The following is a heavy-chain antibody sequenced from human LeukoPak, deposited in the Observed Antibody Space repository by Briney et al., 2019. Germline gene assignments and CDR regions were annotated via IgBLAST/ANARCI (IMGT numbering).Heavy chain of an antibody. CDR1: GFTFSSYA. J-gene: IGHJ4*02. Sequence: GGSLRLSCAASGFTFSSYALHWVRQAPGKGLEWVSSISSNSRNIYYADSVKGRFTISRDNAKNSLYLQMNSLRAEDTAVYFCASSRGFDYWGQGTLVTVSS. CDR2: ISSNSRNI. CDR3: ASSRGFDY. D-gene: IGHD3-10*01. V-gene: IGHV3-21*01.